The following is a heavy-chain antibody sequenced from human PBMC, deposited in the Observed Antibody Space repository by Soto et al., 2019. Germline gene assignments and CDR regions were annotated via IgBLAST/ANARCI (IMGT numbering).Heavy chain of an antibody. CDR2: IRSKANNYAT. Sequence: EVQLVESGGGLVQPGGSLKLSCAASGFTFSGSAEHWVRQASGKGLEWVGRIRSKANNYATAYAASVQGRFTIFRDDLKNTAYLQMNSLKTEDTAVYYCTNPQVYYGMDVWGQGTTVTVSS. CDR3: TNPQVYYGMDV. CDR1: GFTFSGSA. J-gene: IGHJ6*02. V-gene: IGHV3-73*02.